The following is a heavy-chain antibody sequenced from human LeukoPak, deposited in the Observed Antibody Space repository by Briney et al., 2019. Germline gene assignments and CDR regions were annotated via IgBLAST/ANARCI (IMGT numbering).Heavy chain of an antibody. D-gene: IGHD4-17*01. J-gene: IGHJ4*02. CDR1: GFTFSSSA. CDR2: ISNNGGYT. Sequence: PGGSLRLSCAASGFTFSSSAMSWVRQAPGKGLEWVSAISNNGGYTYYADSVQGRFTISRDNSKSTLCLQMNSLRAEDTAVYYCARETGSAVGSTDFDYWGQGTLVTVSS. CDR3: ARETGSAVGSTDFDY. V-gene: IGHV3-23*01.